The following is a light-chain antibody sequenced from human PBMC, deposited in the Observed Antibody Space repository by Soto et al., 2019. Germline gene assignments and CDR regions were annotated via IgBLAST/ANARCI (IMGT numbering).Light chain of an antibody. CDR3: QQYGISPET. CDR2: GAS. J-gene: IGKJ1*01. CDR1: QSVSSRS. V-gene: IGKV3-20*01. Sequence: EIGLTQSQGTLSLSPGERATLSCRASQSVSSRSLAWYQQKPGQAPRLLLSGASSRATAVPDRFSGSGSGTEFTLTISRLEPEDFAVYYCQQYGISPETFGQGTKVEIK.